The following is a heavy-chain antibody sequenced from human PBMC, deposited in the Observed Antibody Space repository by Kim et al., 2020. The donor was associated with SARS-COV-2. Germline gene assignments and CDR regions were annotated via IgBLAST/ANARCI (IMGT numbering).Heavy chain of an antibody. V-gene: IGHV3-30*07. CDR3: ARVGGYGSGSYLDNWFDP. D-gene: IGHD3-10*01. Sequence: KGRFTISRDNSKNTLYLQMNSLRAEDTAVYYCARVGGYGSGSYLDNWFDPWGQGTLVTVSS. J-gene: IGHJ5*02.